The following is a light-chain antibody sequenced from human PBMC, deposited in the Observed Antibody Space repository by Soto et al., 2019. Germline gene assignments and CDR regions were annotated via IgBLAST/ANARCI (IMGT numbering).Light chain of an antibody. CDR3: QQYGSSRFT. Sequence: EIVLTQSPGTLSLSPGERATLSCRASQSVSSFYLAWYQQKPGQAPRILIYGSSSRAPGIPDRFSGSGSGTGFTLTISRLEPEDFAVYYCQQYGSSRFTFGQGTKLEIK. V-gene: IGKV3-20*01. J-gene: IGKJ2*01. CDR1: QSVSSFY. CDR2: GSS.